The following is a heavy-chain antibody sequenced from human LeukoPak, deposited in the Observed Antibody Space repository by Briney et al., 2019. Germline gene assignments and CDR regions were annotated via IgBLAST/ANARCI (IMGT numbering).Heavy chain of an antibody. D-gene: IGHD4-17*01. Sequence: ASVKVSCKASGYTFTRYGISWVRQAPGEGLEWMGIINPSGGSTSYAQKFQGRVTMTRDTSTSTVYMELSSLRSEDTAVYYCARLLRYGMDVWGQGTTVTVSS. CDR1: GYTFTRYG. V-gene: IGHV1-46*01. CDR3: ARLLRYGMDV. J-gene: IGHJ6*02. CDR2: INPSGGST.